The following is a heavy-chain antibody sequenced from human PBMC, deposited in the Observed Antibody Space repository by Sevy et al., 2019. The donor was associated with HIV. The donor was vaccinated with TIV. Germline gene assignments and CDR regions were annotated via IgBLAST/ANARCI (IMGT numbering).Heavy chain of an antibody. CDR3: ARALEMATIDY. J-gene: IGHJ4*02. CDR1: GYTFTSYY. V-gene: IGHV1-46*01. D-gene: IGHD5-12*01. CDR2: INPSGDST. Sequence: ASVKVSCKASGYTFTSYYMHWERQAPGRGLEWMGIINPSGDSTSYAQKFQGRVTMTRDTSTSTVYMELSSLRSEDTAVYYCARALEMATIDYWGQGTLVTVSS.